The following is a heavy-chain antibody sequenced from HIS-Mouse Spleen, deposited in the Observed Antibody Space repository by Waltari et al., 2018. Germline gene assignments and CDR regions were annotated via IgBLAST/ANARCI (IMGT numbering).Heavy chain of an antibody. Sequence: QLQLQESGPGLVKPSETLSLTCTVSGGSISSSSYYWGWIRQPPGKGLEWIGSIYYNGSTDDNPSLKSRVTISVDTSKNQFSLKLSSVTAADTAVYYCAREIPYSSSWYDWYFDLWGRGTLVTVSS. CDR2: IYYNGST. J-gene: IGHJ2*01. V-gene: IGHV4-39*07. CDR1: GGSISSSSYY. D-gene: IGHD6-13*01. CDR3: AREIPYSSSWYDWYFDL.